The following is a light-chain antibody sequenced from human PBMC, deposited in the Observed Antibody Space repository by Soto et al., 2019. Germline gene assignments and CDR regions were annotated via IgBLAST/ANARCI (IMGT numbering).Light chain of an antibody. CDR3: QQYCSSPPNT. CDR1: QSVSSSY. J-gene: IGKJ2*01. V-gene: IGKV3-20*01. Sequence: EIVLTQSPGTLSLSPGERATLSCRASQSVSSSYLAWYQQKPGQAPRLLIYGASSRATGIPDRFSGSGSGTDFTLTISRLEPEYFAVYYCQQYCSSPPNTFGQGTKLEIK. CDR2: GAS.